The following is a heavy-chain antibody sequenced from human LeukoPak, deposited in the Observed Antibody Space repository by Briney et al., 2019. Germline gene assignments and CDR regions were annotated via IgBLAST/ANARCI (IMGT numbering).Heavy chain of an antibody. D-gene: IGHD4-17*01. Sequence: PSETLSLTCDVYGGSFSGYYWSWIRQPPGKGLEWIGEINHSGSTNYNPSLKSRVTISVDTSKNQFSLKLSSVTAADTAVYYCASAFIYGDYRPFDYWGQGTLVTVSS. CDR3: ASAFIYGDYRPFDY. CDR1: GGSFSGYY. J-gene: IGHJ4*02. CDR2: INHSGST. V-gene: IGHV4-34*01.